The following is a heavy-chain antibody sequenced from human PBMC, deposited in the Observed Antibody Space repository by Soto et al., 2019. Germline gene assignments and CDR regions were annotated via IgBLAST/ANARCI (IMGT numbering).Heavy chain of an antibody. D-gene: IGHD5-18*01. CDR3: GRAAYNYGPFDY. CDR1: GGSITVYY. Sequence: SETLSLTCTVSGGSITVYYLNWIRQPAGKGLEWIGHIYTSGTTNYNPSFKSRVTMSLDTSQNQFSLRLTSVTAADTAVYYCGRAAYNYGPFDYWGQGTPVTVSS. J-gene: IGHJ4*02. CDR2: IYTSGTT. V-gene: IGHV4-4*07.